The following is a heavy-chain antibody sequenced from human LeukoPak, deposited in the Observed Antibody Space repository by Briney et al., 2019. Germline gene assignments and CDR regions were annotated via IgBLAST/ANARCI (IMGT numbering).Heavy chain of an antibody. CDR3: AKGRSAGGYDY. V-gene: IGHV3-23*01. Sequence: GGSLRLSCAASGFTFSSHAMSGVRQAPGKGLEWVSAISGSGGSTYYADSVKGRFTISRDNSKNTLYLQMNSLRAEDTAVYYCAKGRSAGGYDYWGQGTLVTVSS. D-gene: IGHD3-22*01. J-gene: IGHJ4*02. CDR1: GFTFSSHA. CDR2: ISGSGGST.